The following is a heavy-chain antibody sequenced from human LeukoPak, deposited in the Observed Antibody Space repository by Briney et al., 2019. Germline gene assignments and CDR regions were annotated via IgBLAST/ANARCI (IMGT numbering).Heavy chain of an antibody. Sequence: SETLSLTCTVSGGSISSYYWSWIRQPAGKGLEWIGRIYTSGSTNYNPSLKSRVTMSVDTSKNQFSPKLSSVTAADTAVYYCARDLGSYYDSSGYYYYGMDVWGQGTTVTVSS. J-gene: IGHJ6*02. CDR3: ARDLGSYYDSSGYYYYGMDV. D-gene: IGHD3-22*01. CDR2: IYTSGST. V-gene: IGHV4-4*07. CDR1: GGSISSYY.